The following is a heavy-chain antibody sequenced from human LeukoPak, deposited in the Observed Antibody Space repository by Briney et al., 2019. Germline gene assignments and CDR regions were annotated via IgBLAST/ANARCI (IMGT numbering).Heavy chain of an antibody. CDR2: MYLSGTT. J-gene: IGHJ4*02. CDR1: GDSINSLDL. V-gene: IGHV4-4*02. Sequence: SGTLSLTCTVSGDSINSLDLWSWVRQPPGKGLEWIGEMYLSGTTHSNPSVKSRVTISIDKSKNQFFLNLSSVTAADTAVYYCAGLVGRYSSGLYHYYFDYWGQGTLVTVSS. CDR3: AGLVGRYSSGLYHYYFDY. D-gene: IGHD3-22*01.